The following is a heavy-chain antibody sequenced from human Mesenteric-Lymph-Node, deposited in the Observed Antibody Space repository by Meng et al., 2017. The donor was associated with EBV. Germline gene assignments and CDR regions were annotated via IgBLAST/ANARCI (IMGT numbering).Heavy chain of an antibody. V-gene: IGHV3-33*01. J-gene: IGHJ4*02. CDR2: IWYDGSNQ. D-gene: IGHD6-13*01. CDR1: GFTFSSYG. Sequence: VQLGGWGGGVVQPGRSLRLSWAASGFTFSSYGMHWVRQVPGKGLEWVAVIWYDGSNQYYADSVKGRFTISRDNSKNTLYLQMNSLRAEDTAVYYCATEVNSWSLDYWGQGTLVTVSS. CDR3: ATEVNSWSLDY.